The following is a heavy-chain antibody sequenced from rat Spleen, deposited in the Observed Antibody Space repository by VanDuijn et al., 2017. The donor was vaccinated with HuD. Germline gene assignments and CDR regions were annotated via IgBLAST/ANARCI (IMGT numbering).Heavy chain of an antibody. D-gene: IGHD2-5*01. Sequence: EVQLQESGPGLVKPSHSLPLTCSVTGYSITSNYWGWIRKFPGNKMEWMGYIDFSGSTGYNPSLKARISITRDLSKNQFFLQLNSVSTEDTAIYYCARYRDTYGHVGIFDYWGQGVRVTVSP. CDR2: IDFSGST. CDR3: ARYRDTYGHVGIFDY. V-gene: IGHV3-1*01. J-gene: IGHJ2*01. CDR1: GYSITSNY.